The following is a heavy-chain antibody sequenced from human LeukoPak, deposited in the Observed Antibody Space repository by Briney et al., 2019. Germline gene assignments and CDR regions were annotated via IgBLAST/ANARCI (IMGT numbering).Heavy chain of an antibody. CDR2: ISSSSSYI. D-gene: IGHD3-9*01. Sequence: GGSLRLSCAASGFTFSSYSMNWVRQAPGKGLEWVSSISSSSSYIYYADSVKGRFTISRDNAKNSLYLQMNSLRAEDTAVYYCARGYCDILTGYYFEYFQHWGQGTLVTVSS. V-gene: IGHV3-21*01. CDR3: ARGYCDILTGYYFEYFQH. CDR1: GFTFSSYS. J-gene: IGHJ1*01.